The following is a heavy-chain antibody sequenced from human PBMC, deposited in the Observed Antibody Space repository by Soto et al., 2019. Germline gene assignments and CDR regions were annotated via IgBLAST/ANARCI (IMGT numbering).Heavy chain of an antibody. J-gene: IGHJ4*02. CDR2: IYYSGST. D-gene: IGHD1-7*01. CDR1: GGSISSVDYY. CDR3: ARAYAGTTLPLDX. V-gene: IGHV4-30-4*01. Sequence: TLSLTFTVSGGSISSVDYYWSWIRQPPGKGLELIGYIYYSGSTYYNPSLKSRVTISVDTSKKQFSLKLSSVTAEDTAVYYFARAYAGTTLPLDXWGQGTLVTVS.